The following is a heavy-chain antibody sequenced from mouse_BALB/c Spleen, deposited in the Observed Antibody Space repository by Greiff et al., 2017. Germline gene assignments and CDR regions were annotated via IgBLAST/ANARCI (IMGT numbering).Heavy chain of an antibody. Sequence: EVHLVESGGGLVKPGGSLKLSCAASGFTFSSYTMSWVRQTPEKRLEWVATISSGGSYTYYPDSVKGRFTISRDNAKNTLYLQMSSLKSEDTAMYYCTRAYYGSSHYWYFDVWGAGTTVTVSS. J-gene: IGHJ1*01. CDR2: ISSGGSYT. CDR1: GFTFSSYT. V-gene: IGHV5-6-4*01. D-gene: IGHD1-1*01. CDR3: TRAYYGSSHYWYFDV.